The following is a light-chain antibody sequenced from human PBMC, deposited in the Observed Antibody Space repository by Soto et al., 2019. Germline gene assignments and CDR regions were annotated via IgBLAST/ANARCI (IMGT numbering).Light chain of an antibody. V-gene: IGKV1-39*01. J-gene: IGKJ3*01. CDR1: QSISSY. Sequence: DLQMTQSPSSLSASVGDRVTITCRASQSISSYLNWYQQKPGKAPKLLIYAASSLQSGVPSRFSGSGSGTDFTLTISSLQPEDFATYYCQQSYSTPFTFAPGTKVDIK. CDR2: AAS. CDR3: QQSYSTPFT.